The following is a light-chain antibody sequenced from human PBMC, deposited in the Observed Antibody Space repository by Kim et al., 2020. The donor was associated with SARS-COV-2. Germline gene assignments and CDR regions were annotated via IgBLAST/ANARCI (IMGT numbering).Light chain of an antibody. Sequence: SYELTQPPSVSVAPGQTARITCGGNNIGGHSVHWYQQKPGQAPVLVIYYDSDRPSGIPERFSGSKAENTATLTIRRGGAGDEGDYHCQVGDTDSCDYV. CDR3: QVGDTDSCDYV. J-gene: IGLJ1*01. CDR1: NIGGHS. V-gene: IGLV3-21*01. CDR2: YDS.